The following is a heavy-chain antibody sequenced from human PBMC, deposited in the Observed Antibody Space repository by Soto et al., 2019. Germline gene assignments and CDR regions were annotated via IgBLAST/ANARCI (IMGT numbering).Heavy chain of an antibody. V-gene: IGHV4-39*01. J-gene: IGHJ5*01. CDR3: SGRTSITRVEIFSGGLSGYNWVDP. D-gene: IGHD3-3*01. CDR2: IFYSGSA. Sequence: QLQLQESGPGLVKPSETLSLTCSVSGGSISNPIYYWAWIRQPPGKGLEWIGSIFYSGSAYYNPSRKGRVTMSVDTSQNQFSLKLSAVTAADTAVYYCSGRTSITRVEIFSGGLSGYNWVDPWGRGTLVTVSS. CDR1: GGSISNPIYY.